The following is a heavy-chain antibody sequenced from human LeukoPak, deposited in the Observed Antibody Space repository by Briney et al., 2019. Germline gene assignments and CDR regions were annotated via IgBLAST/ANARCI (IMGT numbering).Heavy chain of an antibody. Sequence: ASVKVSCKASGYTFTSYGISWVRPPPGQGLEWMGWSSAYNGNTNYAQKLQGRVTMTTDTSTSTAYMELRSLRSDDTAVYYCARASYYDSSGDIWGQGTMVTVSS. D-gene: IGHD3-22*01. J-gene: IGHJ3*02. CDR3: ARASYYDSSGDI. CDR2: SSAYNGNT. CDR1: GYTFTSYG. V-gene: IGHV1-18*01.